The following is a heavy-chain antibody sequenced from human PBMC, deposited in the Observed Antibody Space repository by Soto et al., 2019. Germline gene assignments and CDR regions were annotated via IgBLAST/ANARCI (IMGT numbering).Heavy chain of an antibody. Sequence: QVQLVQSGAEVKKPGASVKVSCKVSGYTLNEVAMHWVRQAPGKGLEWLGGFDPDEAETIYAQHFQGRVTMTEDTSTDTVSMELSILRSEYTALYFCTTYHGDYNFDHWGQGNLVTVSS. D-gene: IGHD4-17*01. V-gene: IGHV1-24*01. CDR1: GYTLNEVA. CDR3: TTYHGDYNFDH. CDR2: FDPDEAET. J-gene: IGHJ5*02.